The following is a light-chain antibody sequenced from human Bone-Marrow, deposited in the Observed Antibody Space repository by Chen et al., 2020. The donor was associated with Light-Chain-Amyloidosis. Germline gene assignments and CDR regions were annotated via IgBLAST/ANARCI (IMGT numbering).Light chain of an antibody. CDR1: DLPTKY. J-gene: IGLJ2*01. Sequence: SYELTQPPSVSVSPGQTAWNTCSRDDLPTKYAYWYQQKPGQAPVLVIHRDTERPSGISERFSGTSSGTTATLTISGVQAEDEADYHCQSADSSGTYEVIFGGGTKLTVL. V-gene: IGLV3-25*03. CDR3: QSADSSGTYEVI. CDR2: RDT.